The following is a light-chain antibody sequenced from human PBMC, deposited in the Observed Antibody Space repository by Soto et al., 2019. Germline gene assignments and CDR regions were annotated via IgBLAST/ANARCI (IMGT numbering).Light chain of an antibody. J-gene: IGKJ1*01. CDR2: KAS. V-gene: IGKV1-5*03. CDR1: QSISSW. Sequence: DIQMTQSPSTLSASVGDRVTITCRASQSISSWLAWYQQKPGQAPKLLIYKASSLESGVPSRFSGSGSGTEFTLTISSLQPYDFATYYCQQYNSYPWTFGEGTKVEIK. CDR3: QQYNSYPWT.